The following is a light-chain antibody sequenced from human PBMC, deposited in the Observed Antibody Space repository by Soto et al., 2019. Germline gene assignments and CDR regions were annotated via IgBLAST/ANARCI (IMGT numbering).Light chain of an antibody. CDR3: SSYTSSSFYV. J-gene: IGLJ1*01. V-gene: IGLV2-14*01. CDR2: DVS. CDR1: SSDVGGYNY. Sequence: QSVLTQYASVSGSPGQSITISCTGTSSDVGGYNYVSWYQQHPGKAPKLMIYDVSNRPSGVSNRFSGSKSGNTASLTISGLQAEDEADYYCSSYTSSSFYVFGTGTKLTVL.